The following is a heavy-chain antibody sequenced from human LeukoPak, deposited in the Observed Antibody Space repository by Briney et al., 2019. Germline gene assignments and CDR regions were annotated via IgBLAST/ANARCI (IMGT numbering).Heavy chain of an antibody. Sequence: HPGGSLRLSCAPSGPTLSDYGVHWGRLAPGKGLEWVGVTSPDGSNKFYADSVKGRFTVSRDNSKNTLYLPMNSLRAEDTAAYHCARDNGPDYSSSPGWFDLWGQGTLVTVSS. CDR1: GPTLSDYG. CDR3: ARDNGPDYSSSPGWFDL. D-gene: IGHD3-22*01. CDR2: TSPDGSNK. V-gene: IGHV3-30*06. J-gene: IGHJ5*02.